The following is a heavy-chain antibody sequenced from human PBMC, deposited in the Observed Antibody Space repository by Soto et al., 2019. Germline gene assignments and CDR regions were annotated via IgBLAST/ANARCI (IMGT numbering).Heavy chain of an antibody. CDR2: IYWNDDK. CDR3: AHRLSTTGWDGNYFDF. V-gene: IGHV2-5*01. CDR1: GFSLSTSGVG. Sequence: QITLKESGPTLVKPTQTLTLTCTFSGFSLSTSGVGVGWIRQPPGKALEWLGFIYWNDDKRYSPSLKSRLTITKDTSKDQVVLTMTNMDPVDTATYYCAHRLSTTGWDGNYFDFWGKGTLVTVSS. J-gene: IGHJ4*02. D-gene: IGHD6-19*01.